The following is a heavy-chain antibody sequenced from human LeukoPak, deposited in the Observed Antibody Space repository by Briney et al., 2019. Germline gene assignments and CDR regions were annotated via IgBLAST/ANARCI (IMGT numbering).Heavy chain of an antibody. Sequence: GGSLRLYCAVSGFTFSSYWMSWVRQAPGKGLEWVANIKQDGSEKYYVDSVKGRFTISRDNAKNSLYLQMNSLRAEDTAVYYCARVGQYYDFWSGYYFLDDYWGQGTLVTVSS. CDR2: IKQDGSEK. CDR3: ARVGQYYDFWSGYYFLDDY. V-gene: IGHV3-7*01. J-gene: IGHJ4*02. D-gene: IGHD3-3*01. CDR1: GFTFSSYW.